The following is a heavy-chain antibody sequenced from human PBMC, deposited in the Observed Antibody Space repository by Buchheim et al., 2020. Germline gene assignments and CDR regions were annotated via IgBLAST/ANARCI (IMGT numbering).Heavy chain of an antibody. CDR2: INPDNSDT. D-gene: IGHD2-15*01. CDR3: AKRTHQLLLPNWVDP. Sequence: EVQLVQSGAEVKKPGESLKISCKGSGFTFTDYWIAWVRQMPGKGLEYMGIINPDNSDTQYSPSFHGQVTISADKSINTVYLQWGSLRASDTAIYYCAKRTHQLLLPNWVDPWGQGTL. J-gene: IGHJ5*02. V-gene: IGHV5-51*01. CDR1: GFTFTDYW.